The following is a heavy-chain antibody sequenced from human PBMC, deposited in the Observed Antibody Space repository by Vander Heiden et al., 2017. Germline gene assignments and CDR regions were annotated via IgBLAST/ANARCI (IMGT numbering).Heavy chain of an antibody. Sequence: EVPLLESGVGLVQLGVSLRLSCAASGFTFSSYAMHWVRQAPGKGLEWVAVISTSGGGTYYGDSVKGRFTISRDNSKNTVYLQMNRLRADDTALEYCAKDYVGDVFNGFDPWGQGTLVTVSS. CDR3: AKDYVGDVFNGFDP. J-gene: IGHJ5*02. D-gene: IGHD3-10*01. CDR2: ISTSGGGT. CDR1: GFTFSSYA. V-gene: IGHV3-23*01.